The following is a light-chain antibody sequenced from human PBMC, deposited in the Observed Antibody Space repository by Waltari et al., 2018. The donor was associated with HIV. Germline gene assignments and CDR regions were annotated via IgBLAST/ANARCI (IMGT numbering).Light chain of an antibody. V-gene: IGKV4-1*01. CDR2: WAS. J-gene: IGKJ4*01. Sequence: DIVMTQSLDCLTVSLGEMATINCTSSRTVFYSSDNQNYLAWYLQRPGQSPKVLIFWASTRAFGVSDRFRGSGSGTHFSLTLSSLQADDVGIYYCQQYYTVPPTFGGGTKVEI. CDR3: QQYYTVPPT. CDR1: RTVFYSSDNQNY.